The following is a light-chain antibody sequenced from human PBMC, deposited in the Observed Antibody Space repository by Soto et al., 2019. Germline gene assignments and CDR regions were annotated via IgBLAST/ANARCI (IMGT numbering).Light chain of an antibody. CDR2: DAS. J-gene: IGKJ1*01. CDR1: HTITNNY. Sequence: EIVLTQSPGTLSLSPGERATLSCRASHTITNNYLAWYQQKPGQAPRLLIYDASNRATGIPARFSGSGSGTDFTLTISSLEPEDFAVYYCQQRSNWPQTFGQGTKVDIK. CDR3: QQRSNWPQT. V-gene: IGKV3-11*01.